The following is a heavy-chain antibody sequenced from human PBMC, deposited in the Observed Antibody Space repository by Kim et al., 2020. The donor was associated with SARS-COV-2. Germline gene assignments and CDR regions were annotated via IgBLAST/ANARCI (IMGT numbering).Heavy chain of an antibody. D-gene: IGHD6-19*01. CDR3: ARFNGRTAVAGLDY. Sequence: SQTLSLTCAISGDRVSSNSATWNWIRQSPSRGLEWLGRTYYRSKWYNDYAVSVKSRITINPDTSKNQFSLQLNSVTPEDTAVYYCARFNGRTAVAGLDYWGQGTLVTVSS. V-gene: IGHV6-1*01. CDR2: TYYRSKWYN. CDR1: GDRVSSNSAT. J-gene: IGHJ4*02.